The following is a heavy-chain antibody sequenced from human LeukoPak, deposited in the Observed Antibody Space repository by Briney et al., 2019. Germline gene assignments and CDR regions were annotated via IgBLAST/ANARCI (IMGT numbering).Heavy chain of an antibody. CDR2: IIPIFGTA. CDR1: GGTFSSYA. V-gene: IGHV1-69*13. D-gene: IGHD6-19*01. CDR3: ARGRPEAQWLDPAYYYYGMDV. J-gene: IGHJ6*02. Sequence: GASVKVSCKASGGTFSSYAISWVRQAPGQGLEWMGGIIPIFGTANYAQKFQGRVTITADESTSTAYMELSSLRSEDTAVYYCARGRPEAQWLDPAYYYYGMDVWGQGTTVTVSS.